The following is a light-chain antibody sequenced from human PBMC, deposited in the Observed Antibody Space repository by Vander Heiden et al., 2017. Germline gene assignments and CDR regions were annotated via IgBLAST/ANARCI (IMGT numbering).Light chain of an antibody. CDR3: QFYGGQSA. CDR2: EVS. V-gene: IGKV1-5*03. CDR1: QSISTW. J-gene: IGKJ5*01. Sequence: DIQMPQSPSTLSASVGDGVTITCRASQSISTWVAWYQQKPGKAPKLLMYEVSTLEIGVPSRFSGSGSGTEFTLTISSLQPDDSAIYRCQFYGGQSAFGQGTRLEIK.